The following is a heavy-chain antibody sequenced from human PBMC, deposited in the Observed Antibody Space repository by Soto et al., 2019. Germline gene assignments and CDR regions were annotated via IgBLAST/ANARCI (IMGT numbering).Heavy chain of an antibody. D-gene: IGHD3-9*01. J-gene: IGHJ4*02. V-gene: IGHV3-48*01. CDR2: SSPRGDTI. CDR3: AKGPHANVGWPYYFGS. Sequence: HPGGSLRLSCVASGFSLANYPMNWVRQTPGKGLEWISYSSPRGDTIYYADSVEGRFTISRDNARNSLYLHMSSLRAEDSALYYCAKGPHANVGWPYYFGSWGQGVQVTVSS. CDR1: GFSLANYP.